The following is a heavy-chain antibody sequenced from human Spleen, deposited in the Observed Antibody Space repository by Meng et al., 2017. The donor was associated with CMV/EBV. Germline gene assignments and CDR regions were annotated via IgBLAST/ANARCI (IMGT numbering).Heavy chain of an antibody. D-gene: IGHD3-3*01. J-gene: IGHJ3*02. Sequence: SVKVSCKASGYTFTSYDINWVRQAPGQGLEWMGWMNPNSGNTGYAQKFQGRVTMTRSTSTSTAYMELSLRSEDTAVYYCARAGLRDYDFWSSYYYDAFDIWGQGTMVTVSS. CDR3: ARAGLRDYDFWSSYYYDAFDI. V-gene: IGHV1-8*01. CDR2: MNPNSGNT. CDR1: GYTFTSYD.